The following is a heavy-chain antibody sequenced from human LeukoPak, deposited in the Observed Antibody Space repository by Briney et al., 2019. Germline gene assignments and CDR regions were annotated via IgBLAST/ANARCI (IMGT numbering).Heavy chain of an antibody. J-gene: IGHJ5*02. CDR2: ISNSGST. CDR3: ARAQGIAAAGTMWFDP. CDR1: GGSFSGYY. V-gene: IGHV4-34*01. Sequence: SETLSLTCAVSGGSFSGYYWSWIRQPPGKGLEWIGEISNSGSTNYNPSLKSRVTISVDTSKNQFSLKLSSVTAADTAVYYCARAQGIAAAGTMWFDPWGQGTLVTVSS. D-gene: IGHD6-13*01.